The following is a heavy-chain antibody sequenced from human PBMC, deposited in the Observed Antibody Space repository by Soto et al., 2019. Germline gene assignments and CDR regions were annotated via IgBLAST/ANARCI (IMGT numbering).Heavy chain of an antibody. Sequence: PGGSLRLSCAASGFTFSSYAMSWVRQAPGQGLEWVSLISSNGGTTYYADSVKGRFTFSRDNSKNTLYLQVNSLRAEDTAVYYCAKDRPSRNTGYDLDADYWGQGT. CDR2: ISSNGGTT. CDR3: AKDRPSRNTGYDLDADY. D-gene: IGHD5-12*01. V-gene: IGHV3-23*01. CDR1: GFTFSSYA. J-gene: IGHJ4*02.